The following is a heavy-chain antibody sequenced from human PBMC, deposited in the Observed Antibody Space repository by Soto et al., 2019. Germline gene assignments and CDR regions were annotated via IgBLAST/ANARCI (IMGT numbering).Heavy chain of an antibody. Sequence: QVQLQESGPGLVKPSQTLSLTCTVSGGSISSAGYYWSWIRQHPGKGLEWIGNIYYSGSTYYNPSLQRRVTLSVAPSKNHFSLKLSSVTAADTAIYDWARAIRVSGSSGYDNWGQGTLVTVSA. CDR1: GGSISSAGYY. CDR2: IYYSGST. D-gene: IGHD3-22*01. V-gene: IGHV4-31*03. J-gene: IGHJ4*02. CDR3: ARAIRVSGSSGYDN.